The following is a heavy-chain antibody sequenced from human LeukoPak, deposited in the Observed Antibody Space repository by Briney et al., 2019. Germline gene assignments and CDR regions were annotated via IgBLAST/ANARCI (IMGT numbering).Heavy chain of an antibody. D-gene: IGHD3-22*01. CDR1: GGSISSYY. Sequence: SETLSLTCTVSGGSISSYYWSWIRQPAGKGLEWIGRIYTSGSTNYSPSLKSRVTMSVDTSENQFSLKLSPVTAADTAVYYCARLGYYYDSSGYSNWFDPWGQGTLVTVSS. CDR2: IYTSGST. J-gene: IGHJ5*02. CDR3: ARLGYYYDSSGYSNWFDP. V-gene: IGHV4-4*07.